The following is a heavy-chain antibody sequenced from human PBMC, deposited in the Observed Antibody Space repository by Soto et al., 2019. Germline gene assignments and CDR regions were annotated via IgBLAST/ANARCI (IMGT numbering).Heavy chain of an antibody. J-gene: IGHJ6*02. V-gene: IGHV3-30*18. D-gene: IGHD3-10*01. CDR3: AKEVGSYGSGTLHYYGMDV. Sequence: QVQLEESGGGVVQPGRSLRLSCAASGFIFISYGMHWVRQAPGKGLEWVAVISYDGNDKYYADSVKGRFTISRDNSKNTLYLQMNSLRTEDTAVYYCAKEVGSYGSGTLHYYGMDVWGQGTTVTVSS. CDR2: ISYDGNDK. CDR1: GFIFISYG.